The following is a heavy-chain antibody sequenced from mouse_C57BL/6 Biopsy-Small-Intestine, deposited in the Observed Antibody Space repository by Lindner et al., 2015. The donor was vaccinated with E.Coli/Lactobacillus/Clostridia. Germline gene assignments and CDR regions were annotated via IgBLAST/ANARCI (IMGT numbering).Heavy chain of an antibody. CDR2: INPNNGGT. CDR1: GYTFTDYN. V-gene: IGHV1-22*01. Sequence: EVQLQESGPELVKPGASVKMSCKASGYTFTDYNMHWVKQSHGKSLEWIGYINPNNGGTSYNQKFKGKATLTVNKSSSTAYMELRSLTSEDSAVYYCARLYYDWYFDVWGTGTTVTVSS. CDR3: ARLYYDWYFDV. D-gene: IGHD1-1*01. J-gene: IGHJ1*03.